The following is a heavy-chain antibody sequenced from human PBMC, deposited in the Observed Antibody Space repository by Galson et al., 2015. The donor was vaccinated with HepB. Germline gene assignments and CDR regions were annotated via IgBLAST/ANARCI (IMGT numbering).Heavy chain of an antibody. CDR2: ISGGGGSS. CDR3: AKGTKNWNGAYFDY. Sequence: SLRLSCAASGFTLTGYAMSWVRQAPGKGLEWVSAISGGGGSSSYTDSVKGRFTISRDNSKNTLSLQMNSLRAEDTAIYYCAKGTKNWNGAYFDYWGQGTLVTVSS. D-gene: IGHD1-1*01. CDR1: GFTLTGYA. J-gene: IGHJ4*02. V-gene: IGHV3-23*01.